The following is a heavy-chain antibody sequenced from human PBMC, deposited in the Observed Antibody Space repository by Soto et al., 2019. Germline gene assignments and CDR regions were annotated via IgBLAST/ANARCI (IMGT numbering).Heavy chain of an antibody. D-gene: IGHD3-3*02. J-gene: IGHJ5*02. CDR1: GVPISSYDW. CDR3: ARGTLIGISTRNWFDP. V-gene: IGHV4-4*02. CDR2: IYHNGRT. Sequence: QVHLEESGPGLVRPSGTLSLTCNVSGVPISSYDWWTWVHQTPGKGMEWIGEIYHNGRTNYNPSLKSRVSRSVDKSKNHFSLNLQSLPAADTAGYYCARGTLIGISTRNWFDPWGQGTQVTVSS.